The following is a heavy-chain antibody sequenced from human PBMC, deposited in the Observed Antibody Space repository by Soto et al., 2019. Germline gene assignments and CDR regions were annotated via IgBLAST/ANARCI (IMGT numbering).Heavy chain of an antibody. V-gene: IGHV4-31*11. J-gene: IGHJ5*02. Sequence: SETLSLTCAVSGGSIISADSYWFWIRKHPGKGLEWIGYIAYSGDTYYNPSLRSRVTISADTSENKFSLTLKSVTAAGTAVYFCAGMPYTSGLRFDPWGPGTLVTVSS. CDR2: IAYSGDT. CDR3: AGMPYTSGLRFDP. CDR1: GGSIISADSY. D-gene: IGHD6-19*01.